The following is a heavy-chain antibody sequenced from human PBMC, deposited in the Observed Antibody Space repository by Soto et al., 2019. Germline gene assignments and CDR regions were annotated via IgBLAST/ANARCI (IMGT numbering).Heavy chain of an antibody. J-gene: IGHJ6*02. CDR2: MNPNSGNT. V-gene: IGHV1-8*01. D-gene: IGHD6-13*01. Sequence: QVQLVQSGAEVKKPGASVKVSCKASGYTFTSYDINWVRQATGQGLEWMGWMNPNSGNTGYAQKFQGRVTMTRNTSISTAYMELSSLRSEDTAVYYCASRYSSTPRDYYYYGMDVWGQGTTVTVSS. CDR3: ASRYSSTPRDYYYYGMDV. CDR1: GYTFTSYD.